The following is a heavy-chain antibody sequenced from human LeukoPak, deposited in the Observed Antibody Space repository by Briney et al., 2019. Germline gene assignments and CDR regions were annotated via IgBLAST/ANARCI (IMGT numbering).Heavy chain of an antibody. D-gene: IGHD2-2*01. J-gene: IGHJ6*03. V-gene: IGHV4-38-2*01. Sequence: PSETLSLTCAVSGYSISSGYYWGWIRQPPGKGLEWIGSIYHSGSTYYNPSLKSRVTISVDTSKNQFSLKLSSVTAADTAVYYCARGKQYQLLLSRGYYYYMDVWGKGTTVTVSS. CDR1: GYSISSGYY. CDR2: IYHSGST. CDR3: ARGKQYQLLLSRGYYYYMDV.